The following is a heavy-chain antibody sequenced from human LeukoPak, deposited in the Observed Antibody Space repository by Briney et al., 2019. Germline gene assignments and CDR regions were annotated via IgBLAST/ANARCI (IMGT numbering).Heavy chain of an antibody. CDR3: AREGEYCSSTSCYNYFDY. Sequence: GGSLRLSCAASGFTFSSYSMNWVRQAPGKGLEWVLSISSSSSYIYYADSVKGRFTISRDNAKNSLYLQMNSLRAEDTAVYYCAREGEYCSSTSCYNYFDYWGQGTLVTASS. J-gene: IGHJ4*02. CDR1: GFTFSSYS. CDR2: ISSSSSYI. V-gene: IGHV3-21*01. D-gene: IGHD2-2*02.